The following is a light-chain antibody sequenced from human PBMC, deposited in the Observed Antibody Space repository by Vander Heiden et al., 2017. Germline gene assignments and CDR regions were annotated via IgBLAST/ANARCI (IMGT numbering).Light chain of an antibody. CDR3: QQYNSYRT. Sequence: DIQMTQSPSTLSASVGDRVTITCRASQRISSWLAWYQQKPGKAPKLLIYKASSLESGVPSRFGGSGSGTEFTLTISSLQPDDFATYYCQQYNSYRTFGQGTKVEIK. CDR1: QRISSW. CDR2: KAS. V-gene: IGKV1-5*03. J-gene: IGKJ1*01.